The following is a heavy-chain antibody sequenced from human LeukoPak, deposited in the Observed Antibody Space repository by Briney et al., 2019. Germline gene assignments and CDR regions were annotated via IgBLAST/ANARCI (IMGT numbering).Heavy chain of an antibody. Sequence: PGGSLRLSCAASGFTFDDYAMHWVRQAPGKGLEWVSGISWNSGSIGYADSVKGRFTISRDNAKNSLYLQMNSLRAEDTALYYCAKLGYDSSGNYGMDVWGQGTTVTVSS. CDR2: ISWNSGSI. CDR3: AKLGYDSSGNYGMDV. D-gene: IGHD3-22*01. CDR1: GFTFDDYA. J-gene: IGHJ6*02. V-gene: IGHV3-9*01.